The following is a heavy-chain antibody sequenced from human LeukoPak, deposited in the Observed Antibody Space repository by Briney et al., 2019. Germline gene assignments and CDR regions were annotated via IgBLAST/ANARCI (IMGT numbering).Heavy chain of an antibody. CDR1: GFTFSSYW. CDR3: ARANYDFWSAKYSYYYYYYMDV. CDR2: IKQDGSEK. D-gene: IGHD3-3*01. Sequence: GGSLRLSCAASGFTFSSYWMSWVRQAPGKGLEWVANIKQDGSEKYYVDSVKGRFTISRDNAKNSLYLQMNSLRAEDTAVYYCARANYDFWSAKYSYYYYYYMDVWGKGTTATVSS. J-gene: IGHJ6*03. V-gene: IGHV3-7*01.